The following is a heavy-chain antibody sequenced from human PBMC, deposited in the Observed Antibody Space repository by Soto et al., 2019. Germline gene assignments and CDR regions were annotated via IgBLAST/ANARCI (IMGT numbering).Heavy chain of an antibody. CDR3: ARVRSSGREFDY. CDR2: VDPRDGST. J-gene: IGHJ4*02. Sequence: QVQLVQSGAEMKRPGASVILSCKASGYIFTTYSIHWVRQTAGQGLEWMAKVDPRDGSTGYAQKFRGRVSMAWDTATGPASMEVSRLTSDDTATYYCARVRSSGREFDYWGQGTQVTVSS. V-gene: IGHV1-46*01. CDR1: GYIFTTYS. D-gene: IGHD6-25*01.